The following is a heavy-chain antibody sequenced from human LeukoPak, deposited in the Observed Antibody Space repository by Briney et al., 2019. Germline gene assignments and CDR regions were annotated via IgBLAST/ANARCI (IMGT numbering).Heavy chain of an antibody. CDR3: ARVQTPSGSGSYSFDY. Sequence: SETLSLTCTVSGGSIRSYYWSWIRQPPGKGLECIGYIYYSGSTNYNPSLKSRVTISVDTSRNQFYLKLSSVTAADTAVYYCARVQTPSGSGSYSFDYWGQGTLVTVSS. V-gene: IGHV4-59*01. CDR1: GGSIRSYY. CDR2: IYYSGST. D-gene: IGHD3-10*01. J-gene: IGHJ4*02.